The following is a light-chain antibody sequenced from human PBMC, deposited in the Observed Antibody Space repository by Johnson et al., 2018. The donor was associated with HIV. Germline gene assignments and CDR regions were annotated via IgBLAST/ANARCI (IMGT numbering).Light chain of an antibody. J-gene: IGLJ1*01. CDR3: ETWDSSLSGV. V-gene: IGLV1-51*01. CDR2: DNN. CDR1: SSNIGNNY. Sequence: SLLTQPPSVSAAPGQKVTISCSGSSSNIGNNYVSWYQQLPGTAPKLLIYDNNKRPSGIPDRFSGSKSGTSATLGITGLQTGDEADYYCETWDSSLSGVFGTGTKVTVL.